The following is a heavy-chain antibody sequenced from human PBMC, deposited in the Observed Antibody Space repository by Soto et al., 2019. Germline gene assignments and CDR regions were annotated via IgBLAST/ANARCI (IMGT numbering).Heavy chain of an antibody. Sequence: QVQLQESGPGLVKPSQTLSLTCTVSGGSISSGGYYWSWIRQHPGKGLEWIGYIYYSGSTYYNPSLKSRVTRSVDTSNNQFSLKLSSVTAADTAVYYCARGVTMVRGVIHTPYFDYWGQGTLVTVSS. D-gene: IGHD3-10*01. J-gene: IGHJ4*02. CDR3: ARGVTMVRGVIHTPYFDY. V-gene: IGHV4-31*03. CDR1: GGSISSGGYY. CDR2: IYYSGST.